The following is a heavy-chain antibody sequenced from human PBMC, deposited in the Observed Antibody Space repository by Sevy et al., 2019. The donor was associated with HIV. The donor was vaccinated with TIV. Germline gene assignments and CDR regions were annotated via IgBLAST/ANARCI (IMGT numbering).Heavy chain of an antibody. Sequence: GESLKISCKGSGYSFTSYWIGWVRQMPGKGLEWMGIIYPGDSDTRYSPSFQGQVTISADKSISTAYLQWSSLKASDTAMYYCARQSSIAAQRSLYYFDFWGQGTLVTVSS. V-gene: IGHV5-51*01. CDR1: GYSFTSYW. J-gene: IGHJ4*02. D-gene: IGHD6-6*01. CDR2: IYPGDSDT. CDR3: ARQSSIAAQRSLYYFDF.